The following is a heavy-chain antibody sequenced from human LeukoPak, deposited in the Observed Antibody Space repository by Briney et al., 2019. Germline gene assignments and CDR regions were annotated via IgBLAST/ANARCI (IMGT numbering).Heavy chain of an antibody. CDR2: ISGSGGST. D-gene: IGHD3-10*01. J-gene: IGHJ4*02. CDR1: GFTFSSYA. Sequence: GGSLRLSCAASGFTFSSYAMRWVRQAPGEGLEWISSISGSGGSTNSADSVKGRFTISRDNSKNTLYLQMNSLRAEDTAVYYCAKEANLAGYFDYWGQGTQVTVSS. V-gene: IGHV3-23*01. CDR3: AKEANLAGYFDY.